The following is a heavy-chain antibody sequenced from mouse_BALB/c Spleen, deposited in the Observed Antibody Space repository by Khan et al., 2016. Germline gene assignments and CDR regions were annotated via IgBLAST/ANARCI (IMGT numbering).Heavy chain of an antibody. CDR2: IDPANGNT. D-gene: IGHD2-3*01. J-gene: IGHJ1*01. Sequence: VQLQQSGAELVKPGASVKLSCTASGFNIKDTYMHWVKQRPEQGLVWIGRIDPANGNTKYDPKFQGKATITADTSSNTAYLQLSSLTSEDTAVYYCATEGYYWYFDVWGAGTTVTVSS. CDR1: GFNIKDTY. V-gene: IGHV14-3*02. CDR3: ATEGYYWYFDV.